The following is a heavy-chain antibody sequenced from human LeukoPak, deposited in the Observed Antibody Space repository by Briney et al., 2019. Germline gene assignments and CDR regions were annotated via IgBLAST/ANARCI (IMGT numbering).Heavy chain of an antibody. V-gene: IGHV4-34*01. CDR2: IYYNGIT. D-gene: IGHD2-15*01. CDR1: GGSFSGYY. Sequence: SETLSLTCAVYGGSFSGYYWGWIRQPPGKGLEWIGSIYYNGITYYNPSLKSRVTISVDTSKNQFSLKLSSVTAADTAVYYCARDLGVSSWYAFDYWGQGTLVTVSS. J-gene: IGHJ4*02. CDR3: ARDLGVSSWYAFDY.